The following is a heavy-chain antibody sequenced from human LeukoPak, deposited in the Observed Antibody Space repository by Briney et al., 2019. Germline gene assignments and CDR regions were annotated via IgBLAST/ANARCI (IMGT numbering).Heavy chain of an antibody. J-gene: IGHJ4*02. CDR2: IDSNSGGT. CDR3: ARGGGSWVYYDY. D-gene: IGHD1-26*01. CDR1: GYSFTGYY. V-gene: IGHV1-2*02. Sequence: ASVKVSCKASGYSFTGYYIHWIRQAPGQGLEWLGWIDSNSGGTTYAQKFQGRITMNRDTSITTAYMELSRLTSDDTAVYYCARGGGSWVYYDYWGQGTLVTVSS.